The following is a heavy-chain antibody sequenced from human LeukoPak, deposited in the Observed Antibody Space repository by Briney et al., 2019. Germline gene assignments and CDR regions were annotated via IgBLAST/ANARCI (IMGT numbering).Heavy chain of an antibody. CDR3: ANELSWNTADR. V-gene: IGHV3-74*01. Sequence: GGSLRLSCVASGFAFSDYWMHWVRQASGKAPVWVSRINPDGTTTDYADSVKGRFTISRDNAKNMVFLQMNGLRADDTALYYCANELSWNTADRGGEGILVTVSS. D-gene: IGHD1/OR15-1a*01. J-gene: IGHJ4*02. CDR1: GFAFSDYW. CDR2: INPDGTTT.